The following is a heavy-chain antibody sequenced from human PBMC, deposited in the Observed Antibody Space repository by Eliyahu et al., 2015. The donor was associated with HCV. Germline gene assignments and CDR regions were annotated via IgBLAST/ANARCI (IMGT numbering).Heavy chain of an antibody. CDR3: AREGRERGAFDL. D-gene: IGHD1-1*01. Sequence: QVQLEELGPGLVKPSETLSLTCGVSGDSIFNSNWWSWVRQPPGKGLEWIGEISLSGTTDYNPSLMSRVTMSVDKSTNHFSLKMTSLTAADTAVYYCAREGRERGAFDLWGQGTTVIVSS. V-gene: IGHV4-4*02. J-gene: IGHJ3*01. CDR2: ISLSGTT. CDR1: GDSIFNSNW.